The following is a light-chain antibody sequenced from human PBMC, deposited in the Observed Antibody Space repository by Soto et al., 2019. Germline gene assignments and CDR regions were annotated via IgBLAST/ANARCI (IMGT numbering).Light chain of an antibody. CDR2: KAT. Sequence: DIEMMQSPSTLSASVGDRVTITCRASQTITTWLAWYQQKPGKAPKLLIYKATNVQTGVPSRFSGSGSGTEFSLTISSLQPEDFAIYHCQQYNDYQYTFGQGTRLEIK. J-gene: IGKJ5*01. V-gene: IGKV1-5*03. CDR3: QQYNDYQYT. CDR1: QTITTW.